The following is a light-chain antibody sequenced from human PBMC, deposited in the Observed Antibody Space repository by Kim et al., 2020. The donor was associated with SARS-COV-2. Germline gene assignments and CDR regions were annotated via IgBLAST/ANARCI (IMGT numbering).Light chain of an antibody. V-gene: IGLV3-19*01. CDR2: GKN. J-gene: IGLJ1*01. CDR1: SLRSYY. Sequence: LGQTVRITCQGDSLRSYYASWYQQKPGQAPVLVIYGKNNRPSGIPDRFSGSSSGNTASLTITGAQAEDEADYYCNSRDSSGNHLGVFGTGTKVTVL. CDR3: NSRDSSGNHLGV.